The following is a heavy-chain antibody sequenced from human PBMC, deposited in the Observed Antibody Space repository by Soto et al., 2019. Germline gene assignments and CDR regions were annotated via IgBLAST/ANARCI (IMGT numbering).Heavy chain of an antibody. D-gene: IGHD6-19*01. CDR1: GFTFSSYG. Sequence: PGGSLRLSCAASGFTFSSYGMHWVRQAPGKGLEWVAVISYDGSNKYYADSVKGRFTIFRDNSRNTLYLQMNSLSAEDTAVYYCAKELGLVFDYWGQGTLVTVSS. CDR2: ISYDGSNK. V-gene: IGHV3-30*18. CDR3: AKELGLVFDY. J-gene: IGHJ4*02.